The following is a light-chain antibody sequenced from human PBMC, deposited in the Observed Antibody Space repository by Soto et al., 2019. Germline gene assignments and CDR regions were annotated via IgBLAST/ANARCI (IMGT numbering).Light chain of an antibody. CDR1: QSLLYSNGYSY. Sequence: DIVMTQSPLSLPVTPGEPASISCRSSQSLLYSNGYSYLDWYLQKPGQSPQLVIDLGSNRASGVPDRFSGSGSGTDFTLKISRVEAEDVGVYYCMQALQTPRTFGQGTKVEIK. J-gene: IGKJ1*01. CDR3: MQALQTPRT. CDR2: LGS. V-gene: IGKV2-28*01.